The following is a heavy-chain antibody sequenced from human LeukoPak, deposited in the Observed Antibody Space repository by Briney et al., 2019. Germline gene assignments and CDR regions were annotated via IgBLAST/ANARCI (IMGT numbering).Heavy chain of an antibody. V-gene: IGHV4-4*07. CDR2: ICTTEST. Sequence: TPAGTLSLTCTVSGFTISDYYMRWIRQPPGRGLEWVGRICTTESTDYNPSLMRRGTMSSKTTDNKFSLLQMTITTADTAVDYCTRDAAFYGSGDWGQGTLVTVSS. CDR1: GFTISDYY. J-gene: IGHJ4*02. D-gene: IGHD3-10*01. CDR3: TRDAAFYGSGD.